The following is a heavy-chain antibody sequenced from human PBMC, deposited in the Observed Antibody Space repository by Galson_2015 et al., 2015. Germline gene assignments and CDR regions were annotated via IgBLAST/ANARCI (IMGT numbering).Heavy chain of an antibody. J-gene: IGHJ5*02. D-gene: IGHD1-1*01. Sequence: SVKVSCKASGGTSSSYTISWVRQAPGQGLEWMGRIIPILGIANYAQKFQGRVTITADKSTSTAYMELSSLRSEDTAVYYCARGPTPDHDRNWFDPWGQGTLVTVSS. CDR2: IIPILGIA. CDR1: GGTSSSYT. V-gene: IGHV1-69*02. CDR3: ARGPTPDHDRNWFDP.